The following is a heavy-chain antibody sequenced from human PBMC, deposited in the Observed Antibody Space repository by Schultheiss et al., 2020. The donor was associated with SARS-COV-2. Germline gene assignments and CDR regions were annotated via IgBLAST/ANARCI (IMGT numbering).Heavy chain of an antibody. J-gene: IGHJ6*02. CDR1: GFTVSSNY. V-gene: IGHV3-53*01. D-gene: IGHD6-6*01. Sequence: GGSLRLSCAASGFTVSSNYMSWVRQAPGKGLEWVSVIYSGGSTYYADSVKGRFTISRDNSKNTLYLQMNSLRAEDTAVYYCARDTYSSSQTTLSYYYYGMDVWGQGTTVTVSS. CDR2: IYSGGST. CDR3: ARDTYSSSQTTLSYYYYGMDV.